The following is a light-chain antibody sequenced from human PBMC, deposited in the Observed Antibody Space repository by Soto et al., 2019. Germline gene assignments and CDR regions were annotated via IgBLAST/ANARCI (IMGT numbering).Light chain of an antibody. Sequence: EIVWTESPGTLSLSPGARSTLSCMASQFVSSTYVAWYQQRPGQAPRLLIYGASRRATGNPDRLSGGGSETDFTLTISRLESEDSAVYYCQQYGISPFTFGGGTKV. CDR3: QQYGISPFT. CDR2: GAS. J-gene: IGKJ4*01. CDR1: QFVSSTY. V-gene: IGKV3-20*01.